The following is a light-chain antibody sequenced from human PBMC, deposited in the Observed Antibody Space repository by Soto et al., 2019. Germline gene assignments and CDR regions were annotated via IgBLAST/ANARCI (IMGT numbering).Light chain of an antibody. Sequence: EIGLTQSPGTLSLSPGARATLSCRASQSVSSSYLAWYQQKPGQDPRLLIYGASSRATGIPDRFSGSGSGTDFTLTISRLEPEDFAVYYCQQYGSSPPITFGQGTRVEIK. CDR1: QSVSSSY. CDR3: QQYGSSPPIT. V-gene: IGKV3-20*01. J-gene: IGKJ5*01. CDR2: GAS.